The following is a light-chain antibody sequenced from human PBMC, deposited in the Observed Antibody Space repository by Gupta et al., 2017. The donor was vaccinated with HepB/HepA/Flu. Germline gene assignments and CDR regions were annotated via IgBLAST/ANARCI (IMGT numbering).Light chain of an antibody. CDR2: GNT. Sequence: QSVLTQPPSVSGAPGQTVTISCTGSTSNIGADYDVHWYQQLPGTAPKLLIYGNTNRPSGVPDRFSASKSGTSATLAITGLQAEDEADHYCQSYDSSLSGVVFGGGTKLTVL. CDR1: TSNIGADYD. CDR3: QSYDSSLSGVV. J-gene: IGLJ2*01. V-gene: IGLV1-40*01.